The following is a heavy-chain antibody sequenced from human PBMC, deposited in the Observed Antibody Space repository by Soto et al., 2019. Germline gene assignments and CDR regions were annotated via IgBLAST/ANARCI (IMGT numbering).Heavy chain of an antibody. J-gene: IGHJ4*02. Sequence: EVQLVESGGGLVQPGGSLRLSCAASGFTLSSYSMSWVRQAPGKGLEWVANIKQDGSEKYYVDSVKGRFTISRDNAKNSLYLQMNSLRAEDTAVYYCARDPPSFEWYFAYWGQGTLVTVSS. CDR3: ARDPPSFEWYFAY. V-gene: IGHV3-7*01. CDR1: GFTLSSYS. D-gene: IGHD3-3*01. CDR2: IKQDGSEK.